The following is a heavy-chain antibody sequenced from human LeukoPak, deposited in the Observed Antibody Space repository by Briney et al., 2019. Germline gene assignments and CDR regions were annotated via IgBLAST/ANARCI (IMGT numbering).Heavy chain of an antibody. CDR2: INSSGGRT. V-gene: IGHV1-46*01. J-gene: IGHJ4*02. Sequence: ASVKVSCKASGYIFTSYYMHWVRQAPGQGLEWMGVINSSGGRTGYAQKFPGRLTMTRDTSTGPVYMELSSLRSEDTAVYYCAREGSLVSSALDYWGQGTLVTVSS. CDR3: AREGSLVSSALDY. CDR1: GYIFTSYY. D-gene: IGHD2/OR15-2a*01.